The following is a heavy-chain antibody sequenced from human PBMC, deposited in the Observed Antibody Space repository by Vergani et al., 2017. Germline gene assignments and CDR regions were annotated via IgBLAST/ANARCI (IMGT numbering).Heavy chain of an antibody. Sequence: QEQLLQSGGGVVQPGGSLRLSCIGSGYTFGHFDMHWVRQPPGKGLAWVAFIRYDGSNPQYIDSVKGRFTISRDNSKDTLFLQMNGLRPEDTGTYFCAKKGGSLYYYGVDVWSQGTTITVSS. J-gene: IGHJ6*02. CDR1: GYTFGHFD. D-gene: IGHD1-26*01. CDR3: AKKGGSLYYYGVDV. V-gene: IGHV3-30*02. CDR2: IRYDGSNP.